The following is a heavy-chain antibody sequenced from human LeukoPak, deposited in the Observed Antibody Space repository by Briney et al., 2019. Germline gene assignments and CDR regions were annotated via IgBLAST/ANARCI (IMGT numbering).Heavy chain of an antibody. Sequence: ASVKVSCKASGYTFTTYGISWLRQAPGQGLEWMGWISAYNGNTNYAQKLQGRVTMTTDTSTSTAYMELRSLRSDDTAVYYCARRVPETMVRGGLYYYYYMDVWGKGTTVTVSS. V-gene: IGHV1-18*01. J-gene: IGHJ6*03. D-gene: IGHD3-10*01. CDR3: ARRVPETMVRGGLYYYYYMDV. CDR2: ISAYNGNT. CDR1: GYTFTTYG.